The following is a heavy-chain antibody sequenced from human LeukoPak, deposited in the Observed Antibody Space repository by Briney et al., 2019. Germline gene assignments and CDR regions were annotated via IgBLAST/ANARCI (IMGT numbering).Heavy chain of an antibody. CDR1: GGSISSSSYY. Sequence: SETLSLTCTVSGGSISSSSYYWGWIRQPPGKGLEWIGSIYYSGSTYYNPSLKSRVTISVDTSKNQFSLKLSSVTAADTAVYYCAGHSSGWDQTYWGQGTLVTVSS. J-gene: IGHJ4*02. V-gene: IGHV4-39*07. D-gene: IGHD6-19*01. CDR3: AGHSSGWDQTY. CDR2: IYYSGST.